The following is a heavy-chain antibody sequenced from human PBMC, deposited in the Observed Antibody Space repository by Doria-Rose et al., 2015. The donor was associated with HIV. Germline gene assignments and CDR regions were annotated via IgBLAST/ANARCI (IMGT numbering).Heavy chain of an antibody. J-gene: IGHJ4*02. D-gene: IGHD6-13*01. V-gene: IGHV2-26*01. CDR2: IVSDDER. CDR1: GVSLSSPGMG. CDR3: ARIKSSRWYHKYYFDF. Sequence: QVTLKESGPVLVKPTETLTLTCTVSGVSLSSPGMGVSWIRQPPGKALEWLANIVSDDERAYNTSLTSRLTISRGTSKSQVVLTMTDMDPVDTATYYCARIKSSRWYHKYYFDFWGQGPLVVVSA.